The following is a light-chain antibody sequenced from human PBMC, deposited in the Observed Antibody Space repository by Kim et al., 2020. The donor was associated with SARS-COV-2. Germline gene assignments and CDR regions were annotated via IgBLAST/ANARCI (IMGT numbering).Light chain of an antibody. CDR3: HSYDTTNQV. V-gene: IGLV6-57*03. CDR2: EDD. CDR1: GGSIASTY. Sequence: NFMLTQPHSVSESPGKTVTLSCTRSGGSIASTYVQWYQQRPGSAPTTVIYEDDRKPSGVPDRFSGSIDRSSNSASLTISGLEAEDEADYYCHSYDTTNQVFGGGTKLTVL. J-gene: IGLJ3*02.